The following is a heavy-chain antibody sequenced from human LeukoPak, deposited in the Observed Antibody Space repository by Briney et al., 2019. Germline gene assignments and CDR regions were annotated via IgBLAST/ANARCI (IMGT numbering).Heavy chain of an antibody. CDR3: ARDDGVPTNYYYGMDV. Sequence: GRSLRLSCAASGFTFSSYGMHWVRQAPSKGLEWVAVIWYDGSNKYYADSVKGRFTISRDNSKNTLYLQMNSLRAEDTAVYYCARDDGVPTNYYYGMDVWGQGTTVTVSS. V-gene: IGHV3-33*01. D-gene: IGHD3-3*01. J-gene: IGHJ6*02. CDR1: GFTFSSYG. CDR2: IWYDGSNK.